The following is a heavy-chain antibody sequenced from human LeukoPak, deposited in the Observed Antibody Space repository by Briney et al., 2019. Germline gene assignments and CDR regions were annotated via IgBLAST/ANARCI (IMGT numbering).Heavy chain of an antibody. J-gene: IGHJ4*02. D-gene: IGHD6-13*01. Sequence: SETLSLTCAVYGGSFSGYYWSWIRQPPGKGLEWIGEINHSGSTNYNPSLTSRVTISVDTSKNQFSLKLSSVTAADTAVYYCARGGLAWQLVDFDYWGQGTLVTVSS. CDR3: ARGGLAWQLVDFDY. V-gene: IGHV4-34*01. CDR1: GGSFSGYY. CDR2: INHSGST.